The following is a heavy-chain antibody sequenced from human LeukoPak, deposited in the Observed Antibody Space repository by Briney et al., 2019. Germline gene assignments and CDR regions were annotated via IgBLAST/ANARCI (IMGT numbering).Heavy chain of an antibody. Sequence: PGGSLRLSCAASGFTFSDYYMSWIRQAPGKGLEWVSGISGSGGSTSYADSVKGRFTVSRDNSKNTLYLQMSSLRAEDTALYYCAKRSGYDFWSGFDPWGQGTLVTVSS. CDR1: GFTFSDYY. D-gene: IGHD3-3*01. CDR2: ISGSGGST. J-gene: IGHJ5*02. CDR3: AKRSGYDFWSGFDP. V-gene: IGHV3-23*01.